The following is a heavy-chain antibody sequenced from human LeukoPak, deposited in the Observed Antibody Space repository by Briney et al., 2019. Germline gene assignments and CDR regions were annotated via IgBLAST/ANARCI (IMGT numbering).Heavy chain of an antibody. CDR2: TNHSGST. V-gene: IGHV4-39*01. J-gene: IGHJ3*02. Sequence: SETLSLTCTVSGGSISSSSYYWGWIRQPPGKGLEWIGETNHSGSTNYNPSLKSRVTISVDTSKNQFSLKLSSVTAADTAVYYCARHVDVGSSWYRRYAFDIWGQGAMVTVSS. D-gene: IGHD6-13*01. CDR1: GGSISSSSYY. CDR3: ARHVDVGSSWYRRYAFDI.